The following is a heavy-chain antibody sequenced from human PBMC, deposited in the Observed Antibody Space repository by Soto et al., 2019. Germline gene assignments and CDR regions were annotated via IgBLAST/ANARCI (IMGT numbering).Heavy chain of an antibody. D-gene: IGHD2-21*02. Sequence: PSETLSLTCAVYGGSFSGYSWSWIRQPPGKGLEWIGEINHSGRTNCNPSLKSRVTISVDTSKNQFSLKLSSVTAADTAVYYCARGLGDYNFHYHMDVWGKGTTVTVSS. J-gene: IGHJ6*03. V-gene: IGHV4-34*01. CDR1: GGSFSGYS. CDR2: INHSGRT. CDR3: ARGLGDYNFHYHMDV.